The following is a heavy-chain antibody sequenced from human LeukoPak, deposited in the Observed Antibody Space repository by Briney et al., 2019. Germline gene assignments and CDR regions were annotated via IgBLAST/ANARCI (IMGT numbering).Heavy chain of an antibody. Sequence: GGSLRLSCAGSGFPFSIYGMNWVRQAPGKGLEWVSGISPGGGPTYYADSVKGRFTISRDDSKNTLYLQMNNLRAEDTAVYYCARRGVGTVYYYYMDVWGKGTTVTISS. CDR1: GFPFSIYG. V-gene: IGHV3-23*01. CDR2: ISPGGGPT. CDR3: ARRGVGTVYYYYMDV. J-gene: IGHJ6*03. D-gene: IGHD3-10*01.